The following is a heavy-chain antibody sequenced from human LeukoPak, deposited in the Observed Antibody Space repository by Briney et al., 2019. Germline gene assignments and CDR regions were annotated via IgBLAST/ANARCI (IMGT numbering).Heavy chain of an antibody. D-gene: IGHD4-17*01. Sequence: PSGTLSLTCAVYGGSFSGYYWSGVRQPPGKGGEWGGELNHSGSPNYNPSLKSRVPISVDPSKSQFSLKLSSVTAADTAVYYCARVWSTVTAPDYWGQGTLVPVSS. CDR2: LNHSGSP. V-gene: IGHV4-34*01. CDR3: ARVWSTVTAPDY. CDR1: GGSFSGYY. J-gene: IGHJ4*02.